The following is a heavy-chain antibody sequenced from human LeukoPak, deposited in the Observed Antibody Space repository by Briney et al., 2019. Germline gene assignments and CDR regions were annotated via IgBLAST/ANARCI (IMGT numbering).Heavy chain of an antibody. CDR3: ARVSHTVTTYPPDY. CDR1: GFTFSDYY. J-gene: IGHJ4*02. V-gene: IGHV3-11*04. Sequence: PGGSLRLSCAASGFTFSDYYMSWIRQAPGKGLEWVSYISSSGSTIYYADSVKGRFTISRDNAKNSLYLQMNSLRAEDTAVYYCARVSHTVTTYPPDYWGQGTLVTVSS. D-gene: IGHD4-17*01. CDR2: ISSSGSTI.